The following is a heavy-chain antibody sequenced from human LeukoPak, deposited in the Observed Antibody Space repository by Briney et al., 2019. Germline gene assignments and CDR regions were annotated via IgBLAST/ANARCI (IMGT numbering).Heavy chain of an antibody. J-gene: IGHJ4*02. Sequence: GGSLRLSCAASGFTSSSHAMNWVRQAPGKGLEWVSYISTASSSVHYADSVKGRFTISRDNAKNSLYLQMNSLRTEDTAIYYCARGGVRRGYYDYWGQGTLVTVSS. CDR3: ARGGVRRGYYDY. CDR2: ISTASSSV. V-gene: IGHV3-48*04. CDR1: GFTSSSHA. D-gene: IGHD1-14*01.